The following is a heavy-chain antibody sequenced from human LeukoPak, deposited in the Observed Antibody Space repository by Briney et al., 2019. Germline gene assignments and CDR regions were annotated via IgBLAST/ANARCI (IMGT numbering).Heavy chain of an antibody. D-gene: IGHD1-26*01. CDR1: GYTFTGYY. CDR2: INPNSGGT. J-gene: IGHJ4*02. Sequence: GASVKVSCKASGYTFTGYYMHWVRQAPGQGLEWMGWINPNSGGTNYAQKFQGRVTMTRDTSISTAYMELSRLRSDDTAVYYCARGREVGATHSYVYWGQGTLVTVSS. CDR3: ARGREVGATHSYVY. V-gene: IGHV1-2*02.